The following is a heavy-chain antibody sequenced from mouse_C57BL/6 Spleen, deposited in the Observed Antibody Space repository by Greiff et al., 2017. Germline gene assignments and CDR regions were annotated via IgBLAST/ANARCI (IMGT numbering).Heavy chain of an antibody. V-gene: IGHV3-6*01. J-gene: IGHJ2*01. Sequence: DVKLQESGPGLVKPSQSLSLTCSVTGYSITSGYYWNWIRQFPGNKLEWMGYISYDGSNNYNPSLKNRISITRDTSKNQFFLKLNSVTTEDTATYYCAREDGYYPFDYWGQGTTLTVSS. CDR2: ISYDGSN. CDR1: GYSITSGYY. D-gene: IGHD2-3*01. CDR3: AREDGYYPFDY.